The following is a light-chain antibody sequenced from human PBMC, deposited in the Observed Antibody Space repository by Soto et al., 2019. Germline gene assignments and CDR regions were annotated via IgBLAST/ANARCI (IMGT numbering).Light chain of an antibody. V-gene: IGKV3-20*01. Sequence: EIVLTQSPGTLYLSPGERATLSCRASQSVSCSYLAWYQQKPGHAPRPLIYGASSRATGIPDRFIGSGSGTDFNLTISRLEPEDFAVYYCQQYGSSPLPFGPGTQGHIK. CDR3: QQYGSSPLP. J-gene: IGKJ3*01. CDR2: GAS. CDR1: QSVSCSY.